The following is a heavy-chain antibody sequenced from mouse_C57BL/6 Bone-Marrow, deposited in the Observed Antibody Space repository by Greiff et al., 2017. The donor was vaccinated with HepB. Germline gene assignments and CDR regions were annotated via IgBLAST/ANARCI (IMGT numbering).Heavy chain of an antibody. CDR2: ISYDGSN. V-gene: IGHV3-6*01. Sequence: EVQLQESGPGLVKPSQSLSLTCSVTGYSITSGYYWNWIRQFPGNKLEWMGYISYDGSNNYNPSLKNRISITRDTSKNQFFLKLNSVTTEDTATYYCASGEGYYVNYAMDYWGQGTSVTVSS. CDR1: GYSITSGYY. J-gene: IGHJ4*01. D-gene: IGHD2-3*01. CDR3: ASGEGYYVNYAMDY.